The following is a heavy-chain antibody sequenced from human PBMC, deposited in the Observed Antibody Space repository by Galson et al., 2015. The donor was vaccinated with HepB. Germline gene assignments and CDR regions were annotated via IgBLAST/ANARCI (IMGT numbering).Heavy chain of an antibody. Sequence: QSGAEVKEPGESLRISCKGSGYSFSTYWISWVRQMPGKGLEWMGRIDPRDSYTNYSPSFQGHVIISVDKSINTAYLHWSSLKASDTAMYYCSSHYSSSWPGEGFDLWGQGTLVIVSS. CDR3: SSHYSSSWPGEGFDL. CDR1: GYSFSTYW. CDR2: IDPRDSYT. V-gene: IGHV5-10-1*01. D-gene: IGHD6-13*01. J-gene: IGHJ5*02.